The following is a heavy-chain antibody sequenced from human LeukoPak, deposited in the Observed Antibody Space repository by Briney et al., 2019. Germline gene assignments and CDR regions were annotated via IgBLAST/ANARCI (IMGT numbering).Heavy chain of an antibody. CDR1: GFTFSTYY. V-gene: IGHV3-21*01. J-gene: IGHJ3*02. CDR2: ISTGGTYI. CDR3: ARDRVIYGDYGDAFDI. Sequence: PGGSLRLSCAASGFTFSTYYMNWVRQAPGKGLEWVSSISTGGTYIYYADSVKGRFTISRDNAKNSLYLQMNILTAEDTAVYYCARDRVIYGDYGDAFDIWGQGTMVTVSS. D-gene: IGHD4-17*01.